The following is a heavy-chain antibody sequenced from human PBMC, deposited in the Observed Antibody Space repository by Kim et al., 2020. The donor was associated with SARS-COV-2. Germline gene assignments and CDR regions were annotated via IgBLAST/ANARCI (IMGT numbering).Heavy chain of an antibody. CDR2: IYSGGST. CDR3: ARATEEKDYDFWSGYPFLSCYYYGMDV. J-gene: IGHJ6*02. D-gene: IGHD3-3*01. Sequence: GGSLRLSCAASGFTVSSNYMSWVRQAPGKGLEWVSVIYSGGSTYYADSVKGRFTISSDNSKNTLYPQMNSLRAEDTAVYYCARATEEKDYDFWSGYPFLSCYYYGMDVWGQGTTVTVSS. CDR1: GFTVSSNY. V-gene: IGHV3-66*01.